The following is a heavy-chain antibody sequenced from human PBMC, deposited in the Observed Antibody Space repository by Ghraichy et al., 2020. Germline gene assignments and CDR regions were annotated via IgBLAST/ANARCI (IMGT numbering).Heavy chain of an antibody. CDR1: GFTFSSYA. V-gene: IGHV3-23*01. Sequence: GGSLRLSCAASGFTFSSYAMSWVRQAPGTGLEWVSAMSGSGGSTYYADSVKGRFTISRDNSKNTLYLQMNSLRAEDTAVYYCAKSPQRYTAAGNDYWGQGTLLSVSS. CDR2: MSGSGGST. CDR3: AKSPQRYTAAGNDY. J-gene: IGHJ4*02. D-gene: IGHD6-13*01.